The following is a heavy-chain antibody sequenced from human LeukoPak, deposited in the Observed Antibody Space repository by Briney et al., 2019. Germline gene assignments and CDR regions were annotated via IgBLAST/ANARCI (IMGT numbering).Heavy chain of an antibody. CDR2: ISYSGST. CDR1: GGSISSSNYY. CDR3: ARRASTAPGPVDY. J-gene: IGHJ4*02. V-gene: IGHV4-39*01. Sequence: SETLSLTCTVSGGSISSSNYYWGWIRQPPGKGLEWIGSISYSGSTYYNPSLKSRVTISIDTSKNQFSLKLSSVTAADTAVYYCARRASTAPGPVDYWGQGTLVTVSS. D-gene: IGHD2-15*01.